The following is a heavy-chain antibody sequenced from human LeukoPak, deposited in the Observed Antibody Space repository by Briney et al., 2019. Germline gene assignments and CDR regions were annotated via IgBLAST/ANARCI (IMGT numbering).Heavy chain of an antibody. CDR2: IHSSGGSNT. CDR1: GFTFRNYA. CDR3: AQEGCGGDCSWYFDL. D-gene: IGHD2-21*02. V-gene: IGHV3-23*01. J-gene: IGHJ2*01. Sequence: PGGSLRLSCAASGFTFRNYALSWVRQAPGKGLEWVSAIHSSGGSNTYYADSVKGRFTISRDHFKNTLYLQMNSLRAEDTAVYYCAQEGCGGDCSWYFDLWGRGTLVTISS.